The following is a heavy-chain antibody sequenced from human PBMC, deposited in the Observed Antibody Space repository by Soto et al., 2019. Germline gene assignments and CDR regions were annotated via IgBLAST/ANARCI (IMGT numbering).Heavy chain of an antibody. D-gene: IGHD6-6*01. CDR3: ARIHSSSSSDMDV. CDR1: GDSVSSNSAA. V-gene: IGHV6-1*01. CDR2: TYYRSKWYY. J-gene: IGHJ6*02. Sequence: SQTLSLTCAISGDSVSSNSAAWNWIRQSPSRGLEWLGRTYYRSKWYYGYAVSVKSRIAIKPDTSKNQFSLQLNSVTPEDSAVYYCARIHSSSSSDMDVWGQGTTVTVSS.